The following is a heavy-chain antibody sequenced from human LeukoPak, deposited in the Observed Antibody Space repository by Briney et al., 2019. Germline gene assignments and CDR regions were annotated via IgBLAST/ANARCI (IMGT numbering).Heavy chain of an antibody. D-gene: IGHD3-10*01. CDR2: IWNDESNK. CDR1: GFTFSIYG. V-gene: IGHV3-33*01. CDR3: ARALFAGAFYGMDV. J-gene: IGHJ6*02. Sequence: GGSLRLSCAASGFTFSIYGMHWVRQAPNKGLEWVAFIWNDESNKYYADSLQGRFTISRDNSKNTLYLQMNSLRPDDPAVYYCARALFAGAFYGMDVWARGTTVRVSS.